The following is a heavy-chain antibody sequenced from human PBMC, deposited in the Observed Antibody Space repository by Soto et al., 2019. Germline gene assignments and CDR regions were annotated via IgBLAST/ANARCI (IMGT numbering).Heavy chain of an antibody. CDR2: IYHSGST. V-gene: IGHV4-4*02. D-gene: IGHD6-19*01. CDR3: ARHSSGWKAFFDY. Sequence: PSETLSLTCAVSGGSISSSNWWSWVRPPPGKGLEWIGEIYHSGSTNYNPSLKSPVTISVDKSKNQFSLKLSSVTAADTAVYYCARHSSGWKAFFDYWGQGTLVTV. J-gene: IGHJ4*02. CDR1: GGSISSSNW.